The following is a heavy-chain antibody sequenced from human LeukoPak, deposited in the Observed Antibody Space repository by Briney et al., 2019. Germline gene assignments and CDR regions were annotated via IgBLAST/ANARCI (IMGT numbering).Heavy chain of an antibody. CDR3: ARGVEMATIFDSFDY. Sequence: GGSLRLSCAASGFTFTSYAMSWVRQAPKKGLEWVSVISASGGSTNYADSVKGRFTISRDNSKNTLYLQMNSLRAEDSAVYYCARGVEMATIFDSFDYWGQGTLVTVSS. V-gene: IGHV3-23*01. D-gene: IGHD5-24*01. CDR1: GFTFTSYA. CDR2: ISASGGST. J-gene: IGHJ4*02.